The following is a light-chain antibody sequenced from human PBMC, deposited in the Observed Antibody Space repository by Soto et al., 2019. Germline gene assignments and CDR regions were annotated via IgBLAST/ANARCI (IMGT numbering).Light chain of an antibody. J-gene: IGLJ1*01. Sequence: QSVLTQPASVSGSPGQSITISCTGTSSDVGNYDYVSWYQQHPGKVHKLMIYDVSNRPSGVSNRFSGSKSGNTASLTISGLQAEDEADYYCISFTTRATYVFGTGTKVTV. CDR1: SSDVGNYDY. CDR2: DVS. CDR3: ISFTTRATYV. V-gene: IGLV2-14*01.